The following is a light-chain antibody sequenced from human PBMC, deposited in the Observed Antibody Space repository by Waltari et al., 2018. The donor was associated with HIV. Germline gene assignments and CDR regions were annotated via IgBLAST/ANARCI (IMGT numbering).Light chain of an antibody. Sequence: PGERATLSCRASQSVDSNFLSWYQQRPGQAPRLLMHDASTRATGIPDRFSGRGSGTDFTLTISSLQPEDSAVYYCQQHYNFPFTFGGGTKVEIK. CDR3: QQHYNFPFT. V-gene: IGKV3D-7*01. CDR2: DAS. CDR1: QSVDSNF. J-gene: IGKJ4*01.